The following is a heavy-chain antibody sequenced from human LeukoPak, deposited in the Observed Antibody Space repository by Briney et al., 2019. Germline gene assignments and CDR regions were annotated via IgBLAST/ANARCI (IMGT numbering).Heavy chain of an antibody. Sequence: GGSLRLSCAASGFTFSSYAMHWVRQAPGKGLEYVSAISSNGGSTYYANSVKGRFTISRDNSKNTLYLQMGSLSAEDMAVYYCARTPGPSGSYYYYYYMDVWGKGTTVTVSS. D-gene: IGHD1-26*01. CDR3: ARTPGPSGSYYYYYYMDV. V-gene: IGHV3-64*01. J-gene: IGHJ6*03. CDR1: GFTFSSYA. CDR2: ISSNGGST.